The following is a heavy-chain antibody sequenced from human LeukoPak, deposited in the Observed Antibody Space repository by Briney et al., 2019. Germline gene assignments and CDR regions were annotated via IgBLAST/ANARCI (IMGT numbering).Heavy chain of an antibody. CDR2: ISYDGSNK. J-gene: IGHJ4*02. V-gene: IGHV3-30-3*01. CDR3: ARVTSNYYDSSGYYY. Sequence: PGRSLRLSCAASGFTFSCYAMHWVRQAPGKGLEWVAVISYDGSNKYYADSVKGRFTISRDNSKNTLYLQMNSLRAEDTAVYYCARVTSNYYDSSGYYYWGQGTLVTVSS. CDR1: GFTFSCYA. D-gene: IGHD3-22*01.